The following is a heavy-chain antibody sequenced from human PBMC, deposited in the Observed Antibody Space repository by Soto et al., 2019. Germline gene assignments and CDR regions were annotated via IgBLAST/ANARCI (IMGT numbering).Heavy chain of an antibody. CDR1: GYAISSGYS. CDR3: ARDHEITVFGVTRHNWFDP. D-gene: IGHD3-3*01. J-gene: IGHJ5*02. Sequence: SETLSLTCAVSGYAISSGYSCGWIRQPPGKGLEWIGSIYHFGSTHYNPSLKSRITISVDTSKNQCSLKLSSVTAADTAIYYCARDHEITVFGVTRHNWFDPWGQGTLVTVSS. CDR2: IYHFGST. V-gene: IGHV4-38-2*02.